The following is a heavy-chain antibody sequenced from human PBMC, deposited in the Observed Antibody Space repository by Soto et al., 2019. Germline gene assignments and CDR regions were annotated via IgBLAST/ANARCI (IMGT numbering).Heavy chain of an antibody. V-gene: IGHV3-72*01. D-gene: IGHD1-26*01. CDR1: GFTCSDHY. CDR2: SRDKVRSHRT. Sequence: EVQLVESGGGLVQPGGSLRLSCAASGFTCSDHYMDWVRQAPGKGLEWVGRSRDKVRSHRTEFAASVKGRFTISRDDSKNSVYLEMNSLKPEDTAVYYCARYLVVGYTYYGMDVWGQGTTVTVSS. J-gene: IGHJ6*02. CDR3: ARYLVVGYTYYGMDV.